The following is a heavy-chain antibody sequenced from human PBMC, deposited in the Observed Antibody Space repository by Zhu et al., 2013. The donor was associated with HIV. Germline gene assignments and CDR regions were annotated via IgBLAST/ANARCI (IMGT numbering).Heavy chain of an antibody. J-gene: IGHJ4*02. CDR1: GYTFTSYG. Sequence: QVQLVQSGAEVKKPGASVKVSCKASGYTFTSYGISWVRQAPGQGLEWMGWISAYNGNTNYAQKLQGRVTMTTDTSTSTAYMELRSLRSDDTAVYYCARDLRFWEQQLERGFDYWGQGTLVTVSS. CDR3: ARDLRFWEQQLERGFDY. D-gene: IGHD6-13*01. CDR2: ISAYNGNT. V-gene: IGHV1-18*04.